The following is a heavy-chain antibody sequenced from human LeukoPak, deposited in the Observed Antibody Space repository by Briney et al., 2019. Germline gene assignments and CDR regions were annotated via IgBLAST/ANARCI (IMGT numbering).Heavy chain of an antibody. V-gene: IGHV3-21*01. D-gene: IGHD2-2*01. CDR1: GFTFSSYS. Sequence: GGSLRLSCAASGFTFSSYSMNWVRQAPGKGLEWVSSISSSSSYIYYADSVKGRFTISRDNAKNPLYLQMNSLRAEDTAVYYCAGTIVVVPAAIEYSSSWEDYWGQGTLVTVSS. CDR2: ISSSSSYI. J-gene: IGHJ4*02. CDR3: AGTIVVVPAAIEYSSSWEDY.